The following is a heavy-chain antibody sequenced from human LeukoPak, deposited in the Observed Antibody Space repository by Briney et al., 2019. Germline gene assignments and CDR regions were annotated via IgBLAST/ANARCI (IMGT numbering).Heavy chain of an antibody. CDR2: IYYSGST. V-gene: IGHV4-59*01. J-gene: IGHJ4*02. D-gene: IGHD6-13*01. CDR3: ARVRYSSSWYFDY. CDR1: GGSISSYY. Sequence: SETLSLTCTVSGGSISSYYWSWIRQPPGKGLEWIGYIYYSGSTNYNPSLKSRVTIPVDTSKNQFSLKLSSVTAADTAVYYCARVRYSSSWYFDYWGQGTLVTVSS.